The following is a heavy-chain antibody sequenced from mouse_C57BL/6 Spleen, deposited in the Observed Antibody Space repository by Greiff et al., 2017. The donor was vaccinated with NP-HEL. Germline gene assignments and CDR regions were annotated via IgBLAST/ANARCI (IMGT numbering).Heavy chain of an antibody. Sequence: QVQLQQPGTELVKPGASVKLSCKASGYTFTSYWMHWVKQRPGQGLEWIGNINPSNGGTNYNEKFKSKATLTVDKSSSTAYMQLSSLTSEDSAVYDWAPMGFYDYDGYFDYWGQGTTLTVSS. CDR3: APMGFYDYDGYFDY. J-gene: IGHJ2*01. V-gene: IGHV1-53*01. CDR1: GYTFTSYW. D-gene: IGHD2-4*01. CDR2: INPSNGGT.